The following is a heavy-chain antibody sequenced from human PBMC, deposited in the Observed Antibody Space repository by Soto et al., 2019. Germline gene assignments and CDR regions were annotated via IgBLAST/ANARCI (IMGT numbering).Heavy chain of an antibody. CDR3: AKAPYYDSSGYHDY. Sequence: EVQLLESGGGLVQPGGSLRLSCAASGFTFSSYAMSWVRQAPGKGLEWVSAISGSGGSTYYADSVKGRFTISRDNPKNTLYPQMNSLRAEDTAVYYCAKAPYYDSSGYHDYWGQGTLVTVSS. J-gene: IGHJ4*02. V-gene: IGHV3-23*01. D-gene: IGHD3-22*01. CDR2: ISGSGGST. CDR1: GFTFSSYA.